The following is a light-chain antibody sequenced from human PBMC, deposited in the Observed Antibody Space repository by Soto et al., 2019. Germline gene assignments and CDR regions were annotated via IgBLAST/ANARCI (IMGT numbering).Light chain of an antibody. J-gene: IGKJ1*01. CDR2: GAS. V-gene: IGKV3-20*01. CDR3: QQYASSPQT. CDR1: QSVSSSY. Sequence: LAQSTGTLSLCAGERANLCGRGSQSVSSSYLAWYQQKPGQAPRLLIYGASSRATGIPDRFSGSGSGTDCTRTISRLEAEHLAGYYCQQYASSPQTFGHGTKVDIK.